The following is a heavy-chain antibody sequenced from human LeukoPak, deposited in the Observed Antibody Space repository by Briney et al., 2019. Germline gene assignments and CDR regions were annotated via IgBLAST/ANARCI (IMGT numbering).Heavy chain of an antibody. D-gene: IGHD3-10*01. CDR3: ATSIYGSGSYHYYYYYYMDV. CDR2: IIPIFGTA. CDR1: GGTFSSYA. V-gene: IGHV1-69*06. J-gene: IGHJ6*03. Sequence: SVTVSCKASGGTFSSYAISWVRQAPGQGREGMGGIIPIFGTANYAQKFQGRVTITADKSTSTAYMELSSLRSEDTAVYYCATSIYGSGSYHYYYYYYMDVWGKGTTVTVSS.